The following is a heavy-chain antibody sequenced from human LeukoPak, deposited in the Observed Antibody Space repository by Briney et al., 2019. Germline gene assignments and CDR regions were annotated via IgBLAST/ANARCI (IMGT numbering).Heavy chain of an antibody. J-gene: IGHJ4*02. Sequence: GGSLRLSCAASGFTFSSYAMNWVRQAPGKGLGWVSAISGSGYYANYADSVKGRFTISRDNSKNTLYLQMNSLRAEDTAVYSCAKTAVPGTRHSDYWGQGTLVTVSS. CDR1: GFTFSSYA. CDR2: ISGSGYYA. V-gene: IGHV3-23*01. D-gene: IGHD6-19*01. CDR3: AKTAVPGTRHSDY.